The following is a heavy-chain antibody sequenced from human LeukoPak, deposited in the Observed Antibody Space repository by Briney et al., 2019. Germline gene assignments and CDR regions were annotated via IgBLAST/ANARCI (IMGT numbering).Heavy chain of an antibody. Sequence: GGSLRLSCAASGFTFNTYAMSWVRRAPGKGLEWVSTINDSGINTYYADSVRGRFTISRDNSESTLYLRMNSPRAEDTAVYYCAKRHYYDSRGSTFDYWGPGTLVTVSS. CDR2: INDSGINT. J-gene: IGHJ4*02. D-gene: IGHD3-22*01. CDR3: AKRHYYDSRGSTFDY. CDR1: GFTFNTYA. V-gene: IGHV3-23*01.